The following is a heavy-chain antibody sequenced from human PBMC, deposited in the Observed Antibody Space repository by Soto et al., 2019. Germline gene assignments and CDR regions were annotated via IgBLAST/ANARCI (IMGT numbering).Heavy chain of an antibody. CDR1: GFSVSSNY. CDR2: ISGRGDST. CDR3: AKERDKGADRFFFDD. V-gene: IGHV3-23*01. J-gene: IGHJ4*02. Sequence: GGSLRLSCVASGFSVSSNYMGWVLQAPGKGPEWVSAISGRGDSTYYADSVEGRFTISRDQSKNTLYLQMHSLRAEDTAVYFCAKERDKGADRFFFDDWGQGTLVTV. D-gene: IGHD3-3*01.